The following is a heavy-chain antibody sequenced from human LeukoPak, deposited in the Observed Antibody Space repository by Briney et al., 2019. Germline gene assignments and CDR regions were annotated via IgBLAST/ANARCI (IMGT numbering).Heavy chain of an antibody. J-gene: IGHJ4*02. CDR3: ARQGHSSGHFDY. CDR2: IYHSGST. V-gene: IGHV4-30-2*01. D-gene: IGHD6-19*01. CDR1: GGSISSGGYS. Sequence: SSQTLSLTCAVSGGSISSGGYSWSWIRQPPGKGLEWIGYIYHSGSTYYNPSLKSRVTISVDTSKNQFSLKLSSVTAADTAVYYCARQGHSSGHFDYWGQGTLVTVSS.